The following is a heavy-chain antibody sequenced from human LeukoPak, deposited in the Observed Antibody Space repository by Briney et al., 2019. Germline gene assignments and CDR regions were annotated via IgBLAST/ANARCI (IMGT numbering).Heavy chain of an antibody. Sequence: GGSLRLSCAASRFTFDSYAMSWVRQAPGRGLAWVSTISGTGFDTYYADSVKGRFTISRDNSKNTLYLQMNSLRAEDTAVYYCAKCGSGWYLYFDYWGQGTLVTVSS. CDR1: RFTFDSYA. CDR3: AKCGSGWYLYFDY. J-gene: IGHJ4*02. CDR2: ISGTGFDT. D-gene: IGHD6-19*01. V-gene: IGHV3-23*01.